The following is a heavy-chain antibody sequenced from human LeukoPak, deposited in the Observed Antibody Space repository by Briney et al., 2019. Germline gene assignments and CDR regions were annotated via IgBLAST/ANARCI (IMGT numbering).Heavy chain of an antibody. CDR3: ARREYEYSSGPPAGSHFDY. CDR2: IYHSGST. J-gene: IGHJ4*02. D-gene: IGHD6-19*01. V-gene: IGHV4-4*02. CDR1: GGSISSSNW. Sequence: PSETLSLTCAVSGGSISSSNWWSWVRQPPGKGLEWIGEIYHSGSTNYNPSLKSRVTISVDKSKNQFSLKLSSVTAADTAVYYCARREYEYSSGPPAGSHFDYWGQGTLVTVSS.